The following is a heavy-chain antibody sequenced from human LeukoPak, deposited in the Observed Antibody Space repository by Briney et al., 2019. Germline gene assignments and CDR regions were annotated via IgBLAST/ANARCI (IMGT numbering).Heavy chain of an antibody. D-gene: IGHD5-18*01. CDR3: ARGDTAMANDAFDI. J-gene: IGHJ3*02. Sequence: ASVKVSCKASGYTFTSYDINWVRQATGQGLEWMGWMNPNSGNTGYAQKFQGRVTMTRNTSISTAYMELSSLRSEDTAVYYCARGDTAMANDAFDIWGQGTMVTVSS. CDR1: GYTFTSYD. V-gene: IGHV1-8*01. CDR2: MNPNSGNT.